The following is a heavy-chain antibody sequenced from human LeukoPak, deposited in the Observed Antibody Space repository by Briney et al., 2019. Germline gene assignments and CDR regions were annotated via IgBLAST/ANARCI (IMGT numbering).Heavy chain of an antibody. J-gene: IGHJ4*02. D-gene: IGHD3-9*01. CDR3: AKGNILTGPPDS. CDR2: IKQDGSVK. CDR1: GFTFRSRW. V-gene: IGHV3-7*03. Sequence: GGSLRLSCTASGFTFRSRWMSWVRQAPGMGLEWVANIKQDGSVKYYADSVKGRFTISRDNSKNSLFLQMNSLRTEDTALYYCAKGNILTGPPDSWGQGTLVTVSS.